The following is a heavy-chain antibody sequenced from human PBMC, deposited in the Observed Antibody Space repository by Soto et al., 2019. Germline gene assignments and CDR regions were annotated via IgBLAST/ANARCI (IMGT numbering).Heavy chain of an antibody. V-gene: IGHV1-3*01. J-gene: IGHJ4*02. CDR3: ARVVRDYYDSSGYYS. CDR2: INAGNGNT. CDR1: GYTFTSYA. D-gene: IGHD3-22*01. Sequence: GASVKVSCKASGYTFTSYAMHWVRQAPGQRLEWMGWINAGNGNTKYSQKFQGRVTITRDTSASTAYMELSSLRSEDTAVYYCARVVRDYYDSSGYYSWGQGTLVTVSS.